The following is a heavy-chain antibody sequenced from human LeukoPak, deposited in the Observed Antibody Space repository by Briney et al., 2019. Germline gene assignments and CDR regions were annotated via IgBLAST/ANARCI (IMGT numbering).Heavy chain of an antibody. J-gene: IGHJ6*02. CDR1: GGSISSGSYY. Sequence: SQTLSLTCTVSGGSISSGSYYWGWIRQPAGTGLEWIGRIYTSGSTNYNPSLKSRVTISVDTSKNQFSLKLSSVTAADTAVYYCAREVTFNYYYYGMDVWGQGTTVTVSS. CDR2: IYTSGST. V-gene: IGHV4-61*02. CDR3: AREVTFNYYYYGMDV.